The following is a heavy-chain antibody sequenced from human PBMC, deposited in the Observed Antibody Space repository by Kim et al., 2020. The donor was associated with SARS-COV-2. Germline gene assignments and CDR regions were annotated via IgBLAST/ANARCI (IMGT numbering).Heavy chain of an antibody. CDR1: GFTFSDHY. CDR3: AGLGYCSDGICPPFHY. V-gene: IGHV3-72*01. J-gene: IGHJ4*02. Sequence: GGSLRLSCAASGFTFSDHYMDWVRQAPGKGLEWVGRIRNKVSSYTTEYAASVKGRFTISRDDSKNSLYLQMNSLKTEDTAVYYCAGLGYCSDGICPPFHYWGQGTLVTGSS. D-gene: IGHD2-15*01. CDR2: IRNKVSSYTT.